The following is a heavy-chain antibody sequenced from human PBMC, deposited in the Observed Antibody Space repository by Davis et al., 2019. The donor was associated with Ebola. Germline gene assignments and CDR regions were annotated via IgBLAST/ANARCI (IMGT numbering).Heavy chain of an antibody. V-gene: IGHV1-69*13. CDR2: IIPIFGTA. J-gene: IGHJ4*02. Sequence: SVKVSCKASGYTFSRYDINWVRQAAGQGLEWMGGIIPIFGTANYAQKFQGRVTITADESTSTAYMELSSLRSEDTAVYYCASRHLGIAAREVYWGQGTLVTVSS. CDR3: ASRHLGIAAREVY. D-gene: IGHD6-6*01. CDR1: GYTFSRYD.